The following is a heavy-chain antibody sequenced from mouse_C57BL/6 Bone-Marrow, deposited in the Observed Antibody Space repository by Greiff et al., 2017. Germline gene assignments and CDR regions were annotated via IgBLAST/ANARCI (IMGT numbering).Heavy chain of an antibody. Sequence: QVQLKQSGAELARPGASVKLSCKASGYTFTSYGISWVKQRTGQGLEWIGEIYPRSGNTYYNEKFKGKATLTADKSSSTAYMGLRSLTSEDSAVYFCARAGLRRRPGFAYWGQGTLVTVSA. D-gene: IGHD2-2*01. CDR1: GYTFTSYG. CDR2: IYPRSGNT. V-gene: IGHV1-81*01. J-gene: IGHJ3*01. CDR3: ARAGLRRRPGFAY.